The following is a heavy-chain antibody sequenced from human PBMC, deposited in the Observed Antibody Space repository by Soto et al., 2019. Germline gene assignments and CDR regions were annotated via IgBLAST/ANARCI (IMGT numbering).Heavy chain of an antibody. CDR2: SRADNDAK. D-gene: IGHD7-27*01. V-gene: IGHV3-48*02. J-gene: IGHJ4*02. CDR3: ARDHNWGLDY. CDR1: GFTFSSFP. Sequence: PGSSLRLSCAVSGFTFSSFPMNWVLQAPGRGLEWVSNSRADNDAKYYAGSVRGRFTVSRDKAKNLLYLQINNLRDEDTAVYYCARDHNWGLDYWGQGALVTVSS.